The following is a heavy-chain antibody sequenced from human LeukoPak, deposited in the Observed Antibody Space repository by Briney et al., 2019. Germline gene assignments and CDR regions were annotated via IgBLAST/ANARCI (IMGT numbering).Heavy chain of an antibody. J-gene: IGHJ4*02. Sequence: PSETLSLTCTVSGGSISSSSYYWGWIRQPPGKGLEWIGSIYYSGSTYYNPSLKSRVTISVDTSKNQFSLKLSSVTAADTAVYYCARRLLWSGGYVRHFDYWGQGTLVTVSS. CDR3: ARRLLWSGGYVRHFDY. CDR1: GGSISSSSYY. D-gene: IGHD3-10*01. CDR2: IYYSGST. V-gene: IGHV4-39*01.